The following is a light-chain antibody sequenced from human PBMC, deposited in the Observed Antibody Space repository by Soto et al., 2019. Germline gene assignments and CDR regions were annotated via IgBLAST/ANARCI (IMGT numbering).Light chain of an antibody. V-gene: IGKV3-20*01. J-gene: IGKJ2*01. CDR1: QSVSSSY. Sequence: EIVLTQSPGTLSLSPGERATLSCRASQSVSSSYLAWYQQKTGQAPRLLIYGASSRATGIPDRFSGSGSGTDFTLTISRLEPEDFAFYYCQQYGNSPPYTFGQGTKLEIK. CDR3: QQYGNSPPYT. CDR2: GAS.